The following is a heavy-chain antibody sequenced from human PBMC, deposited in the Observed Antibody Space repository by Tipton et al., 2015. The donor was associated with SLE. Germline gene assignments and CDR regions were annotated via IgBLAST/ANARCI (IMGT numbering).Heavy chain of an antibody. Sequence: TLSLTCTVSGGSISSSTYYWGWIRQPPGKGLEWIGRIYTSGSTYYKSSLRGRVTISVDKSKNQFSLKLTSVTAADTAVYHCGATTYSDGDHWGQGVLVTVSS. D-gene: IGHD4-11*01. CDR3: GATTYSDGDH. CDR2: IYTSGST. J-gene: IGHJ4*02. V-gene: IGHV4-39*07. CDR1: GGSISSSTYY.